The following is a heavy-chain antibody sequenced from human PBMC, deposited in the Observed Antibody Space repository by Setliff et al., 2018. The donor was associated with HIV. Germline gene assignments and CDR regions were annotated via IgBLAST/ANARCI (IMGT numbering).Heavy chain of an antibody. D-gene: IGHD3-22*01. J-gene: IGHJ3*02. CDR3: ATAYFYDSSGYWYVFDI. V-gene: IGHV1-24*01. CDR1: GDTLSEAS. Sequence: ASVKVSCKVSGDTLSEASMHWVRQAPGKGLEWMGGFDPEDEETIYAQNFQGRVTMTEDTSTDTAYMELSSLRSEDTAMYYCATAYFYDSSGYWYVFDIWGQGTMVTVSS. CDR2: FDPEDEET.